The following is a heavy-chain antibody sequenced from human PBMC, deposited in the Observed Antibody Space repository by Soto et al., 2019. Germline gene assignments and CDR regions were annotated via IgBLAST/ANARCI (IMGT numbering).Heavy chain of an antibody. J-gene: IGHJ4*02. Sequence: PSETLSLTCTVSGGSMSSSNWWNWVRQPPGKGLEWIGEIHHSGRTNYNPSLKSRVTISVDTSKNQFSLKLSSVTAADTAVYYCARHGYTSGWYPSLVYWGQGALVTVSS. CDR1: GGSMSSSNW. V-gene: IGHV4-4*02. D-gene: IGHD6-19*01. CDR2: IHHSGRT. CDR3: ARHGYTSGWYPSLVY.